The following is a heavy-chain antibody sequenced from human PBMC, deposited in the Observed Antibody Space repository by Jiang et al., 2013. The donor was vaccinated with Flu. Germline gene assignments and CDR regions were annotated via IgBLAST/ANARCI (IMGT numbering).Heavy chain of an antibody. J-gene: IGHJ6*02. CDR1: GFIFSDYT. CDR2: VTYDGNHK. V-gene: IGHV3-30*04. Sequence: VQLLESGGGVVQPGGSLTVSCAASGFIFSDYTMHWVRQAPGKGLEWVALVTYDGNHKFYADSVEGRFTISRDNSRNALNLHMNSLRGEDTAVYFCVRDRLRWSENGLAVWGQGTTVTVSS. CDR3: VRDRLRWSENGLAV. D-gene: IGHD4-23*01.